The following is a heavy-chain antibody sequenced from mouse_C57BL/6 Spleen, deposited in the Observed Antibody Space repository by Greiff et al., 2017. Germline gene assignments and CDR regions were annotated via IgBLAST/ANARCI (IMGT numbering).Heavy chain of an antibody. J-gene: IGHJ2*01. Sequence: EVNLVESEGGLVQPGSSMKLSCTASGFTFSDYYMAWVRQVPEKGLEWVANINYDGSSTYYLDSLKSRFIISRDNAKNILYLQMSSLKSEDTATXYCARGTETGYFDYWGQGTTLTVSS. CDR1: GFTFSDYY. CDR3: ARGTETGYFDY. D-gene: IGHD3-2*01. CDR2: INYDGSST. V-gene: IGHV5-16*01.